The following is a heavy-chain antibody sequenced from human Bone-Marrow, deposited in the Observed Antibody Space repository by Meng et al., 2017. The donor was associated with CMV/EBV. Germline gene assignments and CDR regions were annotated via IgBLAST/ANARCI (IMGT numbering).Heavy chain of an antibody. CDR3: AKDSTVTPPYYYYYYGMDV. V-gene: IGHV3-30*04. J-gene: IGHJ6*02. CDR2: ISYDGSNK. Sequence: GEYLKISCAASGFTFRSYAMHWVRQAPGKGLEWVAVISYDGSNKYYADSVKGRFTISRDNSKNTLYLQMNSLRAEDTAVYYCAKDSTVTPPYYYYYYGMDVWGQGTTVTVSS. D-gene: IGHD4-11*01. CDR1: GFTFRSYA.